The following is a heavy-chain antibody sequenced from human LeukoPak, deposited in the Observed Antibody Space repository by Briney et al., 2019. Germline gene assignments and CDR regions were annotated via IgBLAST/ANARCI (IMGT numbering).Heavy chain of an antibody. V-gene: IGHV4-34*01. J-gene: IGHJ4*02. CDR2: INHSGST. Sequence: SETLSLTCAVYGGSFSGYYWSWIRQPPGKGLEWIGEINHSGSTNYNPSLKSRVTISVDTSKNQFSLKLSSVTAADTAVYYCARRPSRSPFDYWGQGTLLTVSS. CDR3: ARRPSRSPFDY. CDR1: GGSFSGYY.